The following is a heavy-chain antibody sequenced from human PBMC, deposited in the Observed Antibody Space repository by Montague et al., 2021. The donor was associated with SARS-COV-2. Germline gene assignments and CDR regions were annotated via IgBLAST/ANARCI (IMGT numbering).Heavy chain of an antibody. J-gene: IGHJ6*02. CDR1: GFTFSSYS. V-gene: IGHV3-21*01. D-gene: IGHD2-2*01. Sequence: SLRLSCAAFGFTFSSYSMNWVRQAPGKGLEWVSSISSSSSYIYYADSVKGRFTISRDNAKNSLYLQMNSLRAEDTAVYYCASYQNYYYYYGMDVWGQGTTVTVSS. CDR3: ASYQNYYYYYGMDV. CDR2: ISSSSSYI.